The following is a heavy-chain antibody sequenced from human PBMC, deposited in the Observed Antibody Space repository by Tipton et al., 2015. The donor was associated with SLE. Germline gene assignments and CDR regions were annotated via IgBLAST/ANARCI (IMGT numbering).Heavy chain of an antibody. D-gene: IGHD2-2*01. Sequence: GLVKPSETLSLTCTVSGGSISNFYWSWIRQPPGKGLEWIGYVSYIGSTHYDPSLMSRATMSVDTSKNQISLRLSSVTAADTAVYYCARDACSSTSCYGYYYMDVWGKGTTVTVSS. J-gene: IGHJ6*03. CDR2: VSYIGST. CDR3: ARDACSSTSCYGYYYMDV. V-gene: IGHV4-59*01. CDR1: GGSISNFY.